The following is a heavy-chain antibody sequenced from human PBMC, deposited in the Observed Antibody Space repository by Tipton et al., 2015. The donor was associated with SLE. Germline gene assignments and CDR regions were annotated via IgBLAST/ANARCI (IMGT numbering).Heavy chain of an antibody. CDR3: AGGTGAYFDH. CDR1: GFTYSGYA. Sequence: GPLRLSCAASGFTYSGYAMHWVRQAPGKGLEWVAFIRADGSNKDYADSVKGRFTISRDKSKNTLYLQMNRLRVEDTAVYYCAGGTGAYFDHWGQGTLVTVSS. J-gene: IGHJ4*02. CDR2: IRADGSNK. V-gene: IGHV3-30*02. D-gene: IGHD3-16*01.